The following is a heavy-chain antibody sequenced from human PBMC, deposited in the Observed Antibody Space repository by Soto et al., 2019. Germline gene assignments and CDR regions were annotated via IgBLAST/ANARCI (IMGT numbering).Heavy chain of an antibody. J-gene: IGHJ4*02. Sequence: EVQLVESGGGLVQPVGSLRLSGEASGCTLSSHWMHWVRQAPGKVLVWVSRINSDGSSTSYADSVKGRFTISRDNAKNTVYLQMNSLRDEDTAVYYCAALPYWGQGTLVTVSS. D-gene: IGHD2-15*01. CDR3: AALPY. CDR2: INSDGSST. V-gene: IGHV3-74*01. CDR1: GCTLSSHW.